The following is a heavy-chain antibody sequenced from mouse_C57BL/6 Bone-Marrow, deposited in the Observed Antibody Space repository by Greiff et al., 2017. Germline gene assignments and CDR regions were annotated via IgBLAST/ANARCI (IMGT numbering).Heavy chain of an antibody. J-gene: IGHJ1*03. CDR3: ARTLYDGYPFWSFDV. D-gene: IGHD2-3*01. CDR1: GYTFTSYW. V-gene: IGHV1-72*01. CDR2: IDPNSGGN. Sequence: VQLQQSGAELVKPGASVKLSCKASGYTFTSYWMHWVKQRPGRGLEWIGRIDPNSGGNKYNEKFKSKATLTVDKPSSTAYMQLSSLTSEDSAVYYCARTLYDGYPFWSFDVWGTGTTVTVSS.